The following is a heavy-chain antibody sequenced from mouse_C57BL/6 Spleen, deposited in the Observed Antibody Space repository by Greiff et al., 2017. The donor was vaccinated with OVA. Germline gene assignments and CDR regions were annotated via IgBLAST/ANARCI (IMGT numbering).Heavy chain of an antibody. Sequence: EVQLVESGPGLVKPSQSLSLTCSVTGYSITSGYYWNWIRQFPGNKLEWMGYISYDGSNNYNPSLKNRISITRDTSKNQFFLKLNSVTTEDTATYYCAREGYYSDYWGQGTTLTVSS. CDR3: AREGYYSDY. V-gene: IGHV3-6*01. CDR1: GYSITSGYY. J-gene: IGHJ2*01. CDR2: ISYDGSN.